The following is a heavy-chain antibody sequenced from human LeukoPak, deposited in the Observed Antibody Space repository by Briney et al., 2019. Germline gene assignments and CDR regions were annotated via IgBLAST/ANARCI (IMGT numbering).Heavy chain of an antibody. V-gene: IGHV3-15*01. D-gene: IGHD1-1*01. CDR2: IKSKTDGGTT. J-gene: IGHJ4*02. Sequence: GGSLRLSCAASGFTFSSYSINWVRQAPATGLERVGRIKSKTDGGTTDYAALVKGRFTISRDDSKSTLYLQMNSLKTEDTAVYYWTTGTGTIVYWGQGTLVTVSS. CDR1: GFTFSSYS. CDR3: TTGTGTIVY.